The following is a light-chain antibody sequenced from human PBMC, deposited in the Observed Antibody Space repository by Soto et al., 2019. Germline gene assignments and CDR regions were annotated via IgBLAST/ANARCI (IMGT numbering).Light chain of an antibody. J-gene: IGKJ4*01. CDR2: DAS. CDR1: QDISNY. V-gene: IGKV1-39*01. Sequence: DIQMTQSPSSLSASVGDRVTITCQASQDISNYLNWYQQKPGKAPKLLIYDASSLQSGVPSRFSGSGSGTDFTLTISSLQPEDFATYYCQQSYSTPLTFGGGTKVDI. CDR3: QQSYSTPLT.